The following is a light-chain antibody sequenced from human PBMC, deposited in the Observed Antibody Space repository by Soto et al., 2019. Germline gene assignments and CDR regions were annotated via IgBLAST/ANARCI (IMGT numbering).Light chain of an antibody. J-gene: IGKJ2*02. Sequence: MEMPESPATLSMSAGQRSSISCRASQNISNSLAWYQQNPGQAPRLLIYDASNRATGVPARFSGSGSGTEFTLTISSLQSEDFATYYCQHYNSHPCTFGQGTKVDI. CDR3: QHYNSHPCT. CDR1: QNISNS. V-gene: IGKV3-15*01. CDR2: DAS.